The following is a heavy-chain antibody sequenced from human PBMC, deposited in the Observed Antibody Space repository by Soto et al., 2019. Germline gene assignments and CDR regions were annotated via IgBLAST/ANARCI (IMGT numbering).Heavy chain of an antibody. CDR3: ARAIVVTIGGMDV. V-gene: IGHV4-30-4*01. J-gene: IGHJ6*04. CDR1: GGSISSADYY. Sequence: SETLSLTCFVSGGSISSADYYWSWVRQPPGKDLEWVGYIYYSGSTFFNPSLKSRVTISKDTSRNQFSLRLNSVTAADTAVYYCARAIVVTIGGMDVWGKGPTVTVSS. D-gene: IGHD5-12*01. CDR2: IYYSGST.